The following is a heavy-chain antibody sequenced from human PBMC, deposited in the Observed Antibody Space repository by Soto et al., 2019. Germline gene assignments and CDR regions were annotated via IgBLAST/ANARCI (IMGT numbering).Heavy chain of an antibody. V-gene: IGHV3-33*01. D-gene: IGHD1-1*01. CDR3: ARDASGTTSFLTS. J-gene: IGHJ5*02. Sequence: GGSLRLSCEASGFMFGTSGMHWVRQAPGKGLEWVSGIWLDGSERYYSDSVKGRFTISRDNSKNTLFLQMNSLRVEDTAVYFCARDASGTTSFLTSWGQGTLVTVSS. CDR1: GFMFGTSG. CDR2: IWLDGSER.